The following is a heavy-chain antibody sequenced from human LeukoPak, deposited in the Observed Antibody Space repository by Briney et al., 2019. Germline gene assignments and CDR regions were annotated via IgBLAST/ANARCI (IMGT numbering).Heavy chain of an antibody. V-gene: IGHV4-59*01. D-gene: IGHD3-9*01. CDR3: ARDTRGDILTGAHAFDI. J-gene: IGHJ3*02. CDR1: GGSISNYY. Sequence: PSGTLSLTCTVSGGSISNYYWSWIRQPPGKGLEWIGYIYYSGSTNYKSSLKSRVTISVDTSKNQFSLNLSSVTAADTAVYYCARDTRGDILTGAHAFDIWGQGTMVTVSS. CDR2: IYYSGST.